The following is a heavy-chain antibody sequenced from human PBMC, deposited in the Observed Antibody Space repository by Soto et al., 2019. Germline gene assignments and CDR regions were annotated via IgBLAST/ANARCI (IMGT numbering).Heavy chain of an antibody. CDR2: IYYSGST. CDR3: ARRDFDWFDP. Sequence: SETLSLTCTVSGGSISSYYWSWIRQPPGKGLEWIGYIYYSGSTNYNPSLKSRVTISVDTSKNQFSLKLSPVTAADTAVYYCARRDFDWFDPWGQGTLVTVSS. CDR1: GGSISSYY. D-gene: IGHD3-3*01. J-gene: IGHJ5*02. V-gene: IGHV4-59*08.